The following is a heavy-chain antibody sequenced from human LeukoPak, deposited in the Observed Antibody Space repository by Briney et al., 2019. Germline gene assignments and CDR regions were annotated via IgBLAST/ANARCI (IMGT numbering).Heavy chain of an antibody. V-gene: IGHV1-69*04. J-gene: IGHJ4*02. CDR3: ARGLYYYDSSGYYYADDDY. CDR1: VGTFSSYA. CDR2: IIPIFGIA. Sequence: SVKVSCKASVGTFSSYAISWVRPAPGQGLEGMGRIIPIFGIANYAQKFQGRVTITADKSTSTAYMELSSLRSEDTAVYYCARGLYYYDSSGYYYADDDYWGQGTLVTVSS. D-gene: IGHD3-22*01.